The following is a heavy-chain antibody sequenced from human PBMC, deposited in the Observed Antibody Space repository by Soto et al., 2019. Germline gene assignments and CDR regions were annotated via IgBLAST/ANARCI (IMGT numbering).Heavy chain of an antibody. Sequence: GGSLRLSCAASGFTFSSYGMHWVRQAPGKGLEWVAVIWYDGSNKYYADSVKGRFTISRNNSKNTLYLQMNSLRAEDTAVYYCARDYDSSGYPRYYFDYWGQGT. CDR1: GFTFSSYG. CDR2: IWYDGSNK. J-gene: IGHJ4*02. CDR3: ARDYDSSGYPRYYFDY. V-gene: IGHV3-33*01. D-gene: IGHD3-22*01.